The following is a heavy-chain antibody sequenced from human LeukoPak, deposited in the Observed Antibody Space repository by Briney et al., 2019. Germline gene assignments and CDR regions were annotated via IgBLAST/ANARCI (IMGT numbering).Heavy chain of an antibody. CDR1: GGSISSYY. V-gene: IGHV4-59*01. Sequence: SETLSLTCTVSGGSISSYYWSWIRQPPGKGLEWIGYIYYSGSTNYNPSLKSRVTISVDTSKNQFSLKLSSVTAADTAVYYCARQAWGGYYGSGSRKNYYYYYMDVWGKGTTVTVSS. CDR3: ARQAWGGYYGSGSRKNYYYYYMDV. D-gene: IGHD3-10*01. CDR2: IYYSGST. J-gene: IGHJ6*03.